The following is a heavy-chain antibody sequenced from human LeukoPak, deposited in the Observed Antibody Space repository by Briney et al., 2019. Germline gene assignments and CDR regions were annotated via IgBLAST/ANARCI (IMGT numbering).Heavy chain of an antibody. J-gene: IGHJ4*02. D-gene: IGHD2-15*01. CDR2: IYFSGYT. CDR1: GGSINTNSHF. CDR3: ARYCSYADQLYLDY. V-gene: IGHV4-39*01. Sequence: SETLSLTCTVSGGSINTNSHFWAWIRQSPGRGLEWIGCIYFSGYTDYSPSLKSRLNMSIDTSKNQFSLNLNSVTAADTAVYYCARYCSYADQLYLDYWGPGSLVTVSS.